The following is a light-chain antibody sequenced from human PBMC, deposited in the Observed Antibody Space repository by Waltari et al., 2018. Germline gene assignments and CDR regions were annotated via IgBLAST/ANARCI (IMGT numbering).Light chain of an antibody. Sequence: EIVLTQSPEFQSVTPREKVTITCRASQSIGSSLHLYQQKPDQSPKLLIKYASQPFLGVPSRFSGSGSGTDFTLTINSLEAEDAGTYYCHQSSSLPRTFGQGTKVEIK. CDR1: QSIGSS. V-gene: IGKV6-21*01. CDR2: YAS. CDR3: HQSSSLPRT. J-gene: IGKJ1*01.